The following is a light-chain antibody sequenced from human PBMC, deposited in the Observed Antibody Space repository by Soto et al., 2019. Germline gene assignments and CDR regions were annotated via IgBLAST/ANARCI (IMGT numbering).Light chain of an antibody. CDR1: SSNIGNND. V-gene: IGLV1-51*01. Sequence: QSVLTQPPSVSAAPGQKVTIACSGSSSNIGNNDVSWYQQLPGTAPKLLISDNNKRPSGIPDRISGSKSGTSATLGITGLQTGDEADYYCGTWDSGLSAVVFGGGTKVTVL. J-gene: IGLJ2*01. CDR3: GTWDSGLSAVV. CDR2: DNN.